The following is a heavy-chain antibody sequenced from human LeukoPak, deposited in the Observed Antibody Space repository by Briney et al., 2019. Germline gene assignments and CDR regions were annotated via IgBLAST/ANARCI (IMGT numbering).Heavy chain of an antibody. CDR3: TRLGGSPPYLDY. V-gene: IGHV3-73*01. Sequence: GSLRLSCAASGFTFSGSAMHWVRQASGKGLEWVGRIRRKGNDYATAYAASVKGRFTISRDDSKNTAYLQMDSLKTEDTAVYFCTRLGGSPPYLDYWGQGTLVTVSS. CDR2: IRRKGNDYAT. D-gene: IGHD3-16*01. CDR1: GFTFSGSA. J-gene: IGHJ4*02.